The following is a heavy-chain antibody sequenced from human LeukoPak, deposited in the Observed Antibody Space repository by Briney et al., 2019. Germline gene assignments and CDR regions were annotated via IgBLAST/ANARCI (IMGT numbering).Heavy chain of an antibody. CDR1: GFTFSSYW. Sequence: GGSLRLSCAASGFTFSSYWMYWVRQAPGKGLVWVSRIDSDGSSTDYADSVKGRFTISRDNSRNTLSLQMSSLRAEGTAVYYCAPHIHYSYEYWGRGTLVTVS. CDR2: IDSDGSST. V-gene: IGHV3-74*01. CDR3: APHIHYSYEY. D-gene: IGHD2-21*01. J-gene: IGHJ4*02.